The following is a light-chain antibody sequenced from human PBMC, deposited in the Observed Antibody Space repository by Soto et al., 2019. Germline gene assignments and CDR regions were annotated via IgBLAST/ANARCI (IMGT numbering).Light chain of an antibody. Sequence: EIVLTQSPGTLPLSPGEGATLSCRASQSVSNNFVAWYQQRPGKAPRLLIYGSSSRASGIPDRFSGSGSGTDFTLTISRLEPEDFAVYYCQQYCCSLLSFGGGTKVDIK. J-gene: IGKJ4*01. V-gene: IGKV3-20*01. CDR2: GSS. CDR1: QSVSNNF. CDR3: QQYCCSLLS.